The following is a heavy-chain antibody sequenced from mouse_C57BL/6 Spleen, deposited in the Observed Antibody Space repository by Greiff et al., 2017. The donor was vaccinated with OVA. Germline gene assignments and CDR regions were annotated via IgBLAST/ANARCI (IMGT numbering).Heavy chain of an antibody. V-gene: IGHV5-17*01. J-gene: IGHJ1*03. CDR1: GFTFSDYG. D-gene: IGHD1-1*01. Sequence: VQLKESGGGLVKPGGSLKLSCAASGFTFSDYGMHWVRQAPEKGLEWVAYISSGSSTIYYADTVKGRFTISRDNAKNTLFLQMTSLRSEDTAMYYCARPVVARYWYFDVWGTGTTVTVSS. CDR3: ARPVVARYWYFDV. CDR2: ISSGSSTI.